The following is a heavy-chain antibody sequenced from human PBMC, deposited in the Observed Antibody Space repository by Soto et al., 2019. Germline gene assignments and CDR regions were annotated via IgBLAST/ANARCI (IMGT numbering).Heavy chain of an antibody. Sequence: SETLSLTCTVSGGSISSGDYYWSWIRQPPGKGLEWIGYIYYSGSTYYNPSLKSRVTISVDTSKNQFSLKLSSVTAADTAVYYCARDRCSGGSCYPLRGLNWFDPWGQGTLVTVSS. CDR2: IYYSGST. V-gene: IGHV4-30-4*01. CDR1: GGSISSGDYY. CDR3: ARDRCSGGSCYPLRGLNWFDP. J-gene: IGHJ5*02. D-gene: IGHD2-15*01.